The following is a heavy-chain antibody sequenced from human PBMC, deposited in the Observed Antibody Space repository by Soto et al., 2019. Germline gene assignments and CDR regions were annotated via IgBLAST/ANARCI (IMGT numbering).Heavy chain of an antibody. CDR3: AREEGGGYDHRWFDP. D-gene: IGHD5-12*01. CDR1: GGSISSGGYY. CDR2: IYYRGST. J-gene: IGHJ5*02. V-gene: IGHV4-31*03. Sequence: QVQLQESGPGLVKPSQTLSLTCTVSGGSISSGGYYWSWIRQHPGKGLEWIGYIYYRGSTYYNPSLKSRVTIAVDPSKYQFSLKVSSVTAADTAVYYCAREEGGGYDHRWFDPWGQGTLVTVSS.